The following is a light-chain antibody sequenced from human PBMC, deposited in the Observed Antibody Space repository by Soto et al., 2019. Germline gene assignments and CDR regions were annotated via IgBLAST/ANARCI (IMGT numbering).Light chain of an antibody. CDR1: QSISNY. V-gene: IGKV1-39*01. CDR3: QQSYSTPWT. Sequence: DIQMTQSPSSLSASVGDRVTITCRASQSISNYLNWYQQKPGKAPKLLIYAASSLQSVVPSRFSGSGSGTDFTLTISSLQPEDFATYYCQQSYSTPWTFGQGTKVDIK. J-gene: IGKJ1*01. CDR2: AAS.